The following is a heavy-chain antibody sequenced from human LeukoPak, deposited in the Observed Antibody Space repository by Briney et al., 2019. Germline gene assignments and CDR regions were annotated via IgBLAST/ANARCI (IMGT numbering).Heavy chain of an antibody. J-gene: IGHJ6*03. CDR1: GGSISGYY. Sequence: SETLSLTCTVSGGSISGYYWSWIRQPPGKGLEGIGDIYYSGTTKYSPSLTSRVTISVDTSKNQFSLKLNSVTAADTAVYYCARAGLLAADRQRYYMDVWGKGTTVTVSS. V-gene: IGHV4-59*08. D-gene: IGHD2-2*01. CDR3: ARAGLLAADRQRYYMDV. CDR2: IYYSGTT.